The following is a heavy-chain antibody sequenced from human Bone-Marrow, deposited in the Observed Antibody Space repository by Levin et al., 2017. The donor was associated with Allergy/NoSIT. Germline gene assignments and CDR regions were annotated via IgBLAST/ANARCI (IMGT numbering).Heavy chain of an antibody. CDR3: ATDIVAAIFYGLGV. J-gene: IGHJ6*02. D-gene: IGHD2-15*01. Sequence: GGSLRLSCAASGFTFTGAAMNWVRQVPGQGLEWVGSIKTNTDGGTTDYAAPVKGRFTISRDDSKNTVYLQMNGLKSEDTAVYFCATDIVAAIFYGLGVWGQGTTVTVSS. V-gene: IGHV3-15*07. CDR1: GFTFTGAA. CDR2: IKTNTDGGTT.